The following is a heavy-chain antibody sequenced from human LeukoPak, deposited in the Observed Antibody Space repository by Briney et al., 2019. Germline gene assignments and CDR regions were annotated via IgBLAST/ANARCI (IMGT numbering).Heavy chain of an antibody. CDR3: ARWAYGGNSDGIDY. CDR2: IYYGGST. J-gene: IGHJ4*02. Sequence: PSETLSLTCTVSGGSISSYYWSWIRQPPGKGLEWVGYIYYGGSTNYNPSLKSRVTISVDTSKNQFSLKLSSVTAADTAVYYCARWAYGGNSDGIDYWGQGTLVTVSS. CDR1: GGSISSYY. D-gene: IGHD4-23*01. V-gene: IGHV4-59*01.